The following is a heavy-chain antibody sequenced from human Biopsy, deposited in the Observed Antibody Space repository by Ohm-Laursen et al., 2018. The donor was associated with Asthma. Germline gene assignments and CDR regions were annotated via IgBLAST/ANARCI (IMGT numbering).Heavy chain of an antibody. CDR3: ARESSVAGSSDFDY. D-gene: IGHD6-19*01. Sequence: SLRLSCTAFGFILTTYAIHWVRQAPGKGLEWVAVISYDGSNKYYADSVKGRFTISRDNSKNTLYLQMNSLRAEDTAVYYCARESSVAGSSDFDYWGQGTLVTVSS. CDR1: GFILTTYA. V-gene: IGHV3-30*03. CDR2: ISYDGSNK. J-gene: IGHJ4*02.